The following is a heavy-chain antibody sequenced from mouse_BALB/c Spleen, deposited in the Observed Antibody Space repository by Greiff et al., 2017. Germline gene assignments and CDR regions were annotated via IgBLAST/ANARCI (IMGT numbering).Heavy chain of an antibody. V-gene: IGHV2-9*02. D-gene: IGHD3-2*01. CDR3: ARKTARATFAMDY. Sequence: VKLQESGPGLVAPSQSLSITCTVSGFSLTSYGVHWVRQPPGKGLEWLGVIWAGGSTNYNSALMSRLSISKDNSKSQVFLKMNSLQTDDTAMYYCARKTARATFAMDYWGQGTSVTVSS. CDR2: IWAGGST. J-gene: IGHJ4*01. CDR1: GFSLTSYG.